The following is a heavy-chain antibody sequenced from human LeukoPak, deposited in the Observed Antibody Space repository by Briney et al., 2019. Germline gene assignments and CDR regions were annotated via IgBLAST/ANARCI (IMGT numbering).Heavy chain of an antibody. CDR1: GYTFTNYG. V-gene: IGHV1-18*01. J-gene: IGHJ4*01. D-gene: IGHD3-10*01. CDR2: ISAYTGNA. Sequence: ASVKVSCKASGYTFTNYGVSWVRQAPGQGLEWVGWISAYTGNADYAQKLQGRVTMTTDTFTTTAYMELRSLRSDDTAVYYCARYRSGSYSDYWGQVHLVTVYS. CDR3: ARYRSGSYSDY.